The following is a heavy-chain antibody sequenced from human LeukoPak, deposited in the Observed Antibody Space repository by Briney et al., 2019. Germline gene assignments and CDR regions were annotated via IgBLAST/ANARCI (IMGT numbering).Heavy chain of an antibody. Sequence: ASVKVSCKASGYTFTGYYMHCVRQAPGQGLEWRGWINPNSGGTNYAQKVQGRVTMTRDTSISTAYMELSRLRSDDTVFFFQAEDGIRDGYNYVDYWGQGTLVTVSS. J-gene: IGHJ4*02. D-gene: IGHD5-24*01. CDR1: GYTFTGYY. CDR3: AEDGIRDGYNYVDY. CDR2: INPNSGGT. V-gene: IGHV1-2*02.